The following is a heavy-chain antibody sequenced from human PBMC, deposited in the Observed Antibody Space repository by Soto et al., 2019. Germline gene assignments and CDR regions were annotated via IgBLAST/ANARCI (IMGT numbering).Heavy chain of an antibody. CDR1: GYSFTSYW. D-gene: IGHD3-10*01. J-gene: IGHJ6*02. CDR2: IDPSDSYT. V-gene: IGHV5-10-1*01. Sequence: GESLKLSCKGSGYSFTSYWISWVRQMPGKGLEWMGRIDPSDSYTNYSPSFQGHVTISADKSISTAYLQWSSLKASDTAMYYCARTVYFYYGMDVWGQGTTVTVSS. CDR3: ARTVYFYYGMDV.